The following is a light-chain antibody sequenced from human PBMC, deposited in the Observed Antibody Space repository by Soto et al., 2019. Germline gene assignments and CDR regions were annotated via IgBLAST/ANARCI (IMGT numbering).Light chain of an antibody. Sequence: DIHMAQSPSFVSASVVYRVTITFLAIQTLNNYLACFQQKAGKAPKVLIYAASTLQSGVPSRFSGSGSGAESTLTISSLQPEDFATYYCQQSFSPLLTFGGGTKV. CDR3: QQSFSPLLT. J-gene: IGKJ4*01. CDR2: AAS. V-gene: IGKV1-39*01. CDR1: QTLNNY.